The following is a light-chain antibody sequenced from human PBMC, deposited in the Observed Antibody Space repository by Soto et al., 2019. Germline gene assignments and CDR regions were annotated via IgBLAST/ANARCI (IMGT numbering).Light chain of an antibody. CDR2: GAS. J-gene: IGKJ1*01. CDR3: QQHSTSPT. Sequence: EIVLTQSPGTLSLSPGEIATLSCSASQSVSSSYLAWYQQKPGQAPRLLIYGASSRATGIPDRFSGSGSGTDFTLTISRLEPEDIAVYYCQQHSTSPTFGQGTKV. V-gene: IGKV3-20*01. CDR1: QSVSSSY.